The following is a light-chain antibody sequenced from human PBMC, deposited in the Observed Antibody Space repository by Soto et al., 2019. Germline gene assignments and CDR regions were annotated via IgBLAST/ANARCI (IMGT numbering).Light chain of an antibody. CDR1: QGISSW. J-gene: IGKJ1*01. CDR3: QQANSFPRT. CDR2: AAS. V-gene: IGKV1-12*01. Sequence: DIQMTQSPSSVSASVGDRVTITCRASQGISSWLAWYQKKPGKAPKLLIYAASSLQSGVPSRFSGSGSGTDFTLTISSLQPEDFATYYCQQANSFPRTFGPGTKVEIK.